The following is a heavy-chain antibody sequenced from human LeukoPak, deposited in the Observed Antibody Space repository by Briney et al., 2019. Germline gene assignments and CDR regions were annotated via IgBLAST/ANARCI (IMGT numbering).Heavy chain of an antibody. Sequence: SETLSLTCTVSGGSISSSSYYWGWIRQPPGKGLEWIGSIYYSESTYYNPSLKSRVTISVDTSKNQFSLKLSSVTAADTAVYYCARGGGKLLWFGELLKLNWFDPWGQGTLVTVSS. CDR1: GGSISSSSYY. V-gene: IGHV4-39*07. CDR3: ARGGGKLLWFGELLKLNWFDP. CDR2: IYYSEST. J-gene: IGHJ5*02. D-gene: IGHD3-10*01.